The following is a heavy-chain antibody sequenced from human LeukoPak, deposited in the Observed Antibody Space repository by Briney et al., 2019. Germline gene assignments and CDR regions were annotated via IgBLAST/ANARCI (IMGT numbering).Heavy chain of an antibody. CDR3: VGGRLSPDAFDI. V-gene: IGHV1-46*01. D-gene: IGHD3-16*01. CDR1: GYTFTSYY. J-gene: IGHJ3*02. Sequence: GASVKVSCKASGYTFTSYYMHWVRQAPGQGLEWMGIINPSGGSTSYAQKFQGRVTMTRNTSISTAYMELSSLRSEDTAVYYCVGGRLSPDAFDIWGQGTMVTVSS. CDR2: INPSGGST.